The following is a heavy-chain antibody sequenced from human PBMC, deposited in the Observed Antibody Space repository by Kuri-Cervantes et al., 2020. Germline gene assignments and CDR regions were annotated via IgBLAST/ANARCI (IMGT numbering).Heavy chain of an antibody. D-gene: IGHD3-10*01. CDR1: GFTFGDYA. CDR3: AKPSAGFGELLYYYYGMDV. CDR2: ISGSGGST. J-gene: IGHJ6*02. Sequence: ETLSLTCTASGFTFGDYAMSWFRQAPGKGLEWVSAISGSGGSTYYADSVKGRFTISRDNSKNTLYLQMNSLRAEDTAVYYCAKPSAGFGELLYYYYGMDVWGQGTTVTVSS. V-gene: IGHV3-23*01.